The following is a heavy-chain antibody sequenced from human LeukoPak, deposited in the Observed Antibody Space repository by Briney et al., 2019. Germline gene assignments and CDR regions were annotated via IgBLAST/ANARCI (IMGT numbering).Heavy chain of an antibody. CDR1: GFTFSSYW. J-gene: IGHJ4*03. CDR3: ARERVVPAAMGDY. CDR2: IKQDGSEK. V-gene: IGHV3-7*01. Sequence: GGSLRLSCAASGFTFSSYWMSWVRQAPGKGLEWVANIKQDGSEKYYVDSVKGRFTISRDNAKNSLYLQMNSLRAEDTAVYYCARERVVPAAMGDYWGHRALVTVSP. D-gene: IGHD2-2*01.